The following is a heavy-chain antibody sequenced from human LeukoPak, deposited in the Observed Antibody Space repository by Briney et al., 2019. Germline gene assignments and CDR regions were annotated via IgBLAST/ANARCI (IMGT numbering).Heavy chain of an antibody. Sequence: GGSLRLSCSASGFTFSSYAMHWVRQAPGKGLEYVSAISSNGGSTYYADSVKGRFTISRDNSKNTVYLQMNSLRVEDTALYYCVRSLDYWGQGTLVTVSS. CDR2: ISSNGGST. J-gene: IGHJ4*02. CDR1: GFTFSSYA. V-gene: IGHV3-64*04. CDR3: VRSLDY.